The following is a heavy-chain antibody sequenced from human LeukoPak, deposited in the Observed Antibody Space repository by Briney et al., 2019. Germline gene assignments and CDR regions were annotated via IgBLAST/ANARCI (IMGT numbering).Heavy chain of an antibody. CDR1: GFTFSGYS. Sequence: GGTLRLSCAASGFTFSGYSMSWVRQAPGKGLEWVSAISGSGGSTYYADSVKGRFTISRDNSKNTLYLQMNSLRAEDTAVYYCAKDITMIVVEDYWGQGTLVTVSS. J-gene: IGHJ4*02. CDR2: ISGSGGST. V-gene: IGHV3-23*01. D-gene: IGHD3-22*01. CDR3: AKDITMIVVEDY.